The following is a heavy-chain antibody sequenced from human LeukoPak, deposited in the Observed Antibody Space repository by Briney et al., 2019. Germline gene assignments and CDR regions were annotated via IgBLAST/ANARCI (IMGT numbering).Heavy chain of an antibody. V-gene: IGHV3-23*01. CDR2: ISGST. D-gene: IGHD2-15*01. CDR1: GFTFSSYA. CDR3: ARVRCSGGSCSNFDF. J-gene: IGHJ4*02. Sequence: GGSLRLSCAVSGFTFSSYAMSWVRQAPGKGLEWVSVISGSTYYADSVKGRFTISRDNSKNTLYLQMNSLRAEDTAVYYCARVRCSGGSCSNFDFWGQGTLVTVSS.